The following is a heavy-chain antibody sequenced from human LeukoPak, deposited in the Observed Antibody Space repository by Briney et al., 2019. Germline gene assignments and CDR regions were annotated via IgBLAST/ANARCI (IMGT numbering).Heavy chain of an antibody. J-gene: IGHJ4*02. D-gene: IGHD3-3*01. V-gene: IGHV1-18*01. Sequence: SVKVSCKTSGYTFTDFGINWVRQAPGQGLEWMGWISTYNGNAKYAQNLQGRVTMTTDTSTTTVYMELRSLRSDDTAVYYCAREFRTYYDFWSGYHIFDFWGQGTLVTVSS. CDR1: GYTFTDFG. CDR3: AREFRTYYDFWSGYHIFDF. CDR2: ISTYNGNA.